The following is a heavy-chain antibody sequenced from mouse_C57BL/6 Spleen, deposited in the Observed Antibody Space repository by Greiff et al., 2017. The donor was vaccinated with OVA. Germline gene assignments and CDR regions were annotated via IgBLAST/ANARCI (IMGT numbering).Heavy chain of an antibody. CDR2: ISYSGST. CDR1: GYSITSDY. Sequence: EVQLQESGPGLAKPSQTLSLTCSVTGYSITSDYWNWIRKFPGNKLEYMGYISYSGSTYYNPSLKSRISITLDTSNTQYYLPLNSVTTQNTATSYCSRCDSAYNDGWYFDVWGTGTTVTVSS. V-gene: IGHV3-8*01. D-gene: IGHD6-1*01. CDR3: SRCDSAYNDGWYFDV. J-gene: IGHJ1*03.